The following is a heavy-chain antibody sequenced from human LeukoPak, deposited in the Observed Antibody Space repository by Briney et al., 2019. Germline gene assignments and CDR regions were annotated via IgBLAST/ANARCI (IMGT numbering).Heavy chain of an antibody. V-gene: IGHV3-7*03. CDR2: IKQDGSEK. J-gene: IGHJ3*02. Sequence: QSGGSLRLSCAASGFTFSSYWMSWVRQAPGKGLEWVANIKQDGSEKYYVDSVKGRFTISRDNAKNSLYLQMNSLRAEDTAVYYCASGSYYLDDAFDIWGQGTMVTVSS. D-gene: IGHD1-26*01. CDR1: GFTFSSYW. CDR3: ASGSYYLDDAFDI.